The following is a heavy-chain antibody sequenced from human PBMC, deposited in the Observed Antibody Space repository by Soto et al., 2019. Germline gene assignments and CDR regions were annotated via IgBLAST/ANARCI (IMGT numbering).Heavy chain of an antibody. J-gene: IGHJ4*02. CDR3: GRDMNVLTAAAGPDY. CDR1: RYTFTRYY. CDR2: INPSGGSV. Sequence: VASVKVSCKASRYTFTRYYMHWLRQAPGQGLEWMGVINPSGGSVSYAQNFQGRVTMTRDTSTSTVYMELSSLRSEDTAVYYCGRDMNVLTAAAGPDYWGQGTLVTV. D-gene: IGHD6-13*01. V-gene: IGHV1-46*01.